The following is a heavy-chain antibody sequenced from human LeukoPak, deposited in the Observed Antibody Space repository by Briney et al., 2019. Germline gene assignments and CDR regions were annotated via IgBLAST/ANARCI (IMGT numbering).Heavy chain of an antibody. Sequence: GGSLRLSCAASGFTFSSYSMNWARQAPGKGLEWVSSISSSSSYIYYADSVKGRFTISRDNAKNSLYLQMNSLRAEDTAVYYCARGPHGAFDIWGQGTMVTVSS. CDR2: ISSSSSYI. CDR1: GFTFSSYS. V-gene: IGHV3-21*01. CDR3: ARGPHGAFDI. J-gene: IGHJ3*02.